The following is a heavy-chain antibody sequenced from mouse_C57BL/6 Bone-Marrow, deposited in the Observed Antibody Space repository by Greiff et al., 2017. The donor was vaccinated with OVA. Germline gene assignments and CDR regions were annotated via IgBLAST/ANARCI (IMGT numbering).Heavy chain of an antibody. CDR3: AGYDDYSAWFAY. CDR1: GYTFTSYW. D-gene: IGHD2-3*01. CDR2: IHPNSGST. Sequence: QVQLQQPGAELVKPGASVKLSCKASGYTFTSYWMHWVKQRPGQGLEWIGMIHPNSGSTNYNEKFKSKATLTVDKSSSTAYMQLSSLTSEDSAVYYGAGYDDYSAWFAYWGQGTLVTVSA. V-gene: IGHV1-64*01. J-gene: IGHJ3*01.